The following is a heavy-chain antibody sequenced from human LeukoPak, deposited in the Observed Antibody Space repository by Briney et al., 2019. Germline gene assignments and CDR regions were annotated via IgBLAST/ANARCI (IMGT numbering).Heavy chain of an antibody. CDR2: IGTAGDT. V-gene: IGHV3-13*01. CDR1: GFTFSSYD. Sequence: GGSLRLSCAASGFTFSSYDMHWVRQATGKGLEWVSAIGTAGDTYYPGSVKGRFTISRENAKSSLYLQMNSLRAGDTAVYYCARGGEYYYDSSGYYRGGFYMDVWGKGTTVTVSS. D-gene: IGHD3-22*01. CDR3: ARGGEYYYDSSGYYRGGFYMDV. J-gene: IGHJ6*03.